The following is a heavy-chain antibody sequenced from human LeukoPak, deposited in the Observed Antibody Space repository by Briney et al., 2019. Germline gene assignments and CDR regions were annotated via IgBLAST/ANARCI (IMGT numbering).Heavy chain of an antibody. D-gene: IGHD1-26*01. CDR3: VKAYTTSGTYSEP. Sequence: PGGSLRLSCAASGFTFSSYGMHWVRQAPGKGLEWVAFIRYDGSNKYYADSVKGRFTISRDNSKNTLYLQMNSLRAEDTALYYCVKAYTTSGTYSEPWGQGTLVTVSS. J-gene: IGHJ4*02. CDR1: GFTFSSYG. V-gene: IGHV3-30*02. CDR2: IRYDGSNK.